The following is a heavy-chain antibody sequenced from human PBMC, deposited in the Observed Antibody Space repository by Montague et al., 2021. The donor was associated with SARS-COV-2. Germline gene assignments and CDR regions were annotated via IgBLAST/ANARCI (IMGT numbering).Heavy chain of an antibody. D-gene: IGHD1-1*01. V-gene: IGHV4-59*01. CDR3: ARHPPGYRYFYCLDV. Sequence: SETLSLTCTVSGGSISSYYWSWIRQHPGKGLEWIGYLYYGGSTNYNPSLKSRVTISVDTSKNQFSLRLNSVTAADTAVYYCARHPPGYRYFYCLDVWGKGTPVTVSS. CDR2: LYYGGST. J-gene: IGHJ6*03. CDR1: GGSISSYY.